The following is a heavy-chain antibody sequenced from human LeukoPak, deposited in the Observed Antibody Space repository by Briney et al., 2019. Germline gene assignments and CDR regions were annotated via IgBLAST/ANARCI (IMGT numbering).Heavy chain of an antibody. V-gene: IGHV4-34*01. CDR1: GGSFSGYY. CDR2: IDHSGST. Sequence: SETLSLTCAVYGGSFSGYYWSWIRQPPGKGLEWIGEIDHSGSTNYNPSLKSRVTISVDTSKNQFSLKLSSVTAADTAVYYCARILGVHYYYYMDVWGKGTTVTISS. D-gene: IGHD3-10*01. J-gene: IGHJ6*03. CDR3: ARILGVHYYYYMDV.